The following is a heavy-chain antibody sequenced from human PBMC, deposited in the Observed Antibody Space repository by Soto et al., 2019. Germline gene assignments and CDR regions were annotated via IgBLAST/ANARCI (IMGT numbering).Heavy chain of an antibody. J-gene: IGHJ6*02. CDR2: IIPILGIA. V-gene: IGHV1-69*02. D-gene: IGHD2-15*01. CDR1: GGTFSSYT. CDR3: ARVSGVAAHYYYYGMDV. Sequence: QVQLVQSGAEVKKPGSSVKVSCKASGGTFSSYTISWVRQAPGQGLEWMGRIIPILGIANSAQKFQGRVTITADKSTSTAYMELSSLRSEDTAVYYCARVSGVAAHYYYYGMDVWGQGTTVTVSS.